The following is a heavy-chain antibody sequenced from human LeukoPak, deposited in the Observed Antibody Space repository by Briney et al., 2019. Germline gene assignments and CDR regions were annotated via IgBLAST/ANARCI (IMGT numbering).Heavy chain of an antibody. CDR1: GFTFSSYG. CDR2: VSGSGGRT. V-gene: IGHV3-23*01. Sequence: GGSLRLSCAASGFTFSSYGMSWVRQAPGKGLEWVSAVSGSGGRTYYADSVKGRFTIFRDNAKNSLYLQMNSLRAEDTAVYYCAELGITMIGGVWGKGTTVTISS. D-gene: IGHD3-10*02. CDR3: AELGITMIGGV. J-gene: IGHJ6*04.